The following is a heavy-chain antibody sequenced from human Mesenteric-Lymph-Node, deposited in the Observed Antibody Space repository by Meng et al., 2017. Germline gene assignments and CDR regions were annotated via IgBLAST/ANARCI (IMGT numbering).Heavy chain of an antibody. V-gene: IGHV4-59*01. CDR3: ARARITMIGDGMDV. Sequence: SETLSLTCTVSGGSISSYYWSWIRQPPGKGLEWIGYIYYSGSTNYNPPLKSRVTISVDTSKNQFSLKLSSVTAADTAVYYCARARITMIGDGMDVWGQGTTVTVSS. D-gene: IGHD3-22*01. J-gene: IGHJ6*02. CDR2: IYYSGST. CDR1: GGSISSYY.